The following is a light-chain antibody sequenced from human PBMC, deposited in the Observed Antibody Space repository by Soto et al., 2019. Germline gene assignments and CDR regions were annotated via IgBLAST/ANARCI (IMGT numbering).Light chain of an antibody. CDR1: QSVSSSY. Sequence: EIVLTQSPGTLSLSPGERATLSCRASQSVSSSYLAWYQQKPGQAPRLLIYGASGRATGIPDRFSGSGSGTDFTLTISRLEPEDFAVYYCQQYVSSPGYTFGQGTKLEIK. CDR3: QQYVSSPGYT. V-gene: IGKV3-20*01. CDR2: GAS. J-gene: IGKJ2*01.